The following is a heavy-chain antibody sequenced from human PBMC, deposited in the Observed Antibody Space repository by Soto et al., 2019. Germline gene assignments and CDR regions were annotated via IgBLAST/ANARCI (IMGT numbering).Heavy chain of an antibody. J-gene: IGHJ4*02. CDR3: ARVRDSSGWGTFDY. Sequence: VQLVESGGGVVQPGRSLRLSCAASGFTFSSYAMHWVRQAPGKGLEWVAVISYDGSNKYYADSVKGRFTISRDNSKNTLYLQMNSLRAEDTAVYYCARVRDSSGWGTFDYWGQGTLVTVSS. CDR2: ISYDGSNK. CDR1: GFTFSSYA. V-gene: IGHV3-30-3*01. D-gene: IGHD3-22*01.